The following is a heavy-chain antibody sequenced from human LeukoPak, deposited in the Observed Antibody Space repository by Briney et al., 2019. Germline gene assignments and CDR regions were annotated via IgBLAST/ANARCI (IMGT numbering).Heavy chain of an antibody. CDR1: GYTFTSCD. CDR2: MNPNIGNT. D-gene: IGHD3-22*01. J-gene: IGHJ6*02. Sequence: ASVKVSGKASGYTFTSCDINWVRQASGQGLEWLGWMNPNIGNTGYAQKFQGRVTMTRNTSISTAYMELRSLRSDDTAVYYCARDYYDSSGYYSPNYYYYGMDVWGQGTTVTVSS. CDR3: ARDYYDSSGYYSPNYYYYGMDV. V-gene: IGHV1-8*01.